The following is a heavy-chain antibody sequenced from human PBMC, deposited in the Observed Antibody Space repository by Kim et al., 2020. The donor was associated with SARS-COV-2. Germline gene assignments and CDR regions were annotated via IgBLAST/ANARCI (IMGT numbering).Heavy chain of an antibody. CDR3: ARGTTVTTFDY. V-gene: IGHV4-30-4*01. Sequence: SETLSLTCTVSGGSISSGDYYWSWIRQPPGKGLEWIGYIYYSGSTYYNPSLKSRVTISVDTSKNQFSLKLSSVTAADTAVYYCARGTTVTTFDYWGQGTLVTVSS. J-gene: IGHJ4*02. CDR1: GGSISSGDYY. D-gene: IGHD4-4*01. CDR2: IYYSGST.